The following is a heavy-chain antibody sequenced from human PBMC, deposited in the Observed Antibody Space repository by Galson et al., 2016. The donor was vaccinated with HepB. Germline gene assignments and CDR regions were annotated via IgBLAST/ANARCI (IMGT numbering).Heavy chain of an antibody. CDR2: IIPILGIT. CDR1: GGTFSSYA. V-gene: IGHV1-69*04. Sequence: SVKVSCKASGGTFSSYAISWVRQAPGQGLEWMGRIIPILGITNYAQKFQGRVTITADKSTRTAYMELSSLTSEDTAVYYCAREGSRYKWNYYMWSSDYWGQGTLVTVSS. J-gene: IGHJ4*02. D-gene: IGHD1-7*01. CDR3: AREGSRYKWNYYMWSSDY.